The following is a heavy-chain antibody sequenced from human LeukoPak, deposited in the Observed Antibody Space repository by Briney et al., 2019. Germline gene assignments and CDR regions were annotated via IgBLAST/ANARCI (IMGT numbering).Heavy chain of an antibody. D-gene: IGHD1-26*01. CDR3: TTDIVGAIFPSGY. CDR1: GFTFSSFS. J-gene: IGHJ4*02. V-gene: IGHV3-30*03. CDR2: ISYDGSNK. Sequence: GRSLRLSCAATGFTFSSFSMHWVRQAPGKGLEWVAVISYDGSNKYYADSVKGRFTISRDNSKNTLYLQMNSLKTEDTAVYYCTTDIVGAIFPSGYWGQGTLVTVSS.